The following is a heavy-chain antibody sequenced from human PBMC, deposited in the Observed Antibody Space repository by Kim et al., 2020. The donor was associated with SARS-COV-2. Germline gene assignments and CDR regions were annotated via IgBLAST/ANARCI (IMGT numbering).Heavy chain of an antibody. V-gene: IGHV4-31*03. CDR1: GDSLSTGGYF. J-gene: IGHJ4*02. Sequence: SETLSLTCIFSGDSLSTGGYFWIWIRQHPGKGLEGIGYIDYSGTTYYSESLKSRVALSIDTSTNQFSLRMRSVSAADTATYYCAKTTGAQLEYWGQGTLVTASS. D-gene: IGHD7-27*01. CDR2: IDYSGTT. CDR3: AKTTGAQLEY.